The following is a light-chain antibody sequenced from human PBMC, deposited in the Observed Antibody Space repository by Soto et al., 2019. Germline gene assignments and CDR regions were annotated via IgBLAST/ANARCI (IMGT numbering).Light chain of an antibody. J-gene: IGKJ1*01. Sequence: DIVLTQSPGTLSLSPGERANLVGGGSQSVSSSYLAWYQQKPGLAPRLLIYDASTRATGIPARFSGSGSGTEFTLTISSLQSEDFAVYYCQQYNNWPQTFGQGTKVDIK. CDR2: DAS. V-gene: IGKV3D-15*01. CDR3: QQYNNWPQT. CDR1: QSVSSSY.